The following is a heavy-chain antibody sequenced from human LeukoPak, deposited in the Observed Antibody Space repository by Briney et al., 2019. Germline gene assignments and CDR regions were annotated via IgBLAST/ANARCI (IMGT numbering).Heavy chain of an antibody. Sequence: SETLSLTCSVSGGSIGIYYWSWIRQPPGKGLEWIGYVHNSGSTNYNPSLKNRVTMSVDTAKNQFSLNLTSVTAADTAVYSCARGSGWYDPWGQGTLVTVSS. CDR2: VHNSGST. J-gene: IGHJ5*02. CDR1: GGSIGIYY. CDR3: ARGSGWYDP. V-gene: IGHV4-59*01. D-gene: IGHD6-19*01.